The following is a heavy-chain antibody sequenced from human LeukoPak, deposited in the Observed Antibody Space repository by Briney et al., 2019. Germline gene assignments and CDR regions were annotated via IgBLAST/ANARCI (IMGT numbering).Heavy chain of an antibody. CDR2: ISSSGSTI. V-gene: IGHV3-48*03. D-gene: IGHD2-15*01. Sequence: PGGSLRLSCAASGFTFSSYEMNRVRQAPGKGLEWVSYISSSGSTIYYAGSVKGRFTISRDNAKNSLYLQMNSLRAEDTAVYYCARLVVAANYGMDVWGKGNTVTVSS. CDR3: ARLVVAANYGMDV. J-gene: IGHJ6*04. CDR1: GFTFSSYE.